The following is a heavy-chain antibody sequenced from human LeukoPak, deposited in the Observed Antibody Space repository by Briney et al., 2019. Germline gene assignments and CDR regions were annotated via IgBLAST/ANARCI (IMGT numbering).Heavy chain of an antibody. V-gene: IGHV1-18*01. CDR3: AKDFYDSSGYLLDY. CDR1: GYTFTSYG. CDR2: ISAYNGNT. D-gene: IGHD3-22*01. J-gene: IGHJ4*02. Sequence: ASVKVSCKASGYTFTSYGISWVRQAPGQGLEWMGWISAYNGNTNYAQKLQGRVTMTTDTSTSTAYMELRSLRSDDTAVYYCAKDFYDSSGYLLDYWGQGTLVTVSS.